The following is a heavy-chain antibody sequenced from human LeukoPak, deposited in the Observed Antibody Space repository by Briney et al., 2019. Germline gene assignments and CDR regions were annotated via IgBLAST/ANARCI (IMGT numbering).Heavy chain of an antibody. Sequence: GGSLRLSCAASGFTFSSYGMHWVRQAPGKGPEWVAIITGDGNSQFYADSVKGRFTISRDNSKNTLYLQMSSLRVEDMAVYYCARPHGYNYGAFDSWGQGTLVTVSS. J-gene: IGHJ5*01. D-gene: IGHD5-24*01. CDR1: GFTFSSYG. CDR3: ARPHGYNYGAFDS. V-gene: IGHV3-30*19. CDR2: ITGDGNSQ.